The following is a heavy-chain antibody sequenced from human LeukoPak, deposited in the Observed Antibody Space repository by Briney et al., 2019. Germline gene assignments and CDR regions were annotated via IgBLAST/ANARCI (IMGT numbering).Heavy chain of an antibody. CDR2: IIPIFGTA. Sequence: VASVKVSCKASGGTFSSYAISWVRQAPGQGLEWMGGIIPIFGTANYAQKFQGRVTITADESTSTAYMELSSLRSEDTAVYYCARDGGSYPYGDDYWGQGTLVTVSS. D-gene: IGHD1-26*01. CDR3: ARDGGSYPYGDDY. V-gene: IGHV1-69*13. CDR1: GGTFSSYA. J-gene: IGHJ4*02.